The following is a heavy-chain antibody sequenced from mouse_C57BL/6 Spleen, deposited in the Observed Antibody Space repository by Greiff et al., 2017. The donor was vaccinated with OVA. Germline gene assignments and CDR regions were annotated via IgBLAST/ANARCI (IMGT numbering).Heavy chain of an antibody. V-gene: IGHV1-15*01. CDR3: TIYYYGSSSLFAY. CDR1: GYTFTDYE. CDR2: IDPETGGT. D-gene: IGHD1-1*01. J-gene: IGHJ3*01. Sequence: QVQLQQSGAELVRPGASVTLSCKASGYTFTDYEMHWVKQTPVHGLEWIGAIDPETGGTAYNQKFKGKAILTADKSSSTAYMELRSLTSEDSAVYYCTIYYYGSSSLFAYWGQGTLVTVSA.